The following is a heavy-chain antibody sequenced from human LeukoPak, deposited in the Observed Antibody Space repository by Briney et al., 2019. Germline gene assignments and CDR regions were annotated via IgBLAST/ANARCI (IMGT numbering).Heavy chain of an antibody. CDR2: ITWNSDAI. CDR3: ATNPPGIAVAGNGYFNS. D-gene: IGHD6-19*01. V-gene: IGHV3-9*01. J-gene: IGHJ4*02. Sequence: PGGSLRLSCAASGFSFGDYPMHWLRQAPGKGLEWVSGITWNSDAIGYADSVKGRFTISRDNARNSLYLQMSSLRAEDTAFYYCATNPPGIAVAGNGYFNSWGQGTLVTVSS. CDR1: GFSFGDYP.